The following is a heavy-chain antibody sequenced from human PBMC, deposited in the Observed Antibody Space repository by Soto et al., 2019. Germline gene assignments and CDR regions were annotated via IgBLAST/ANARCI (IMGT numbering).Heavy chain of an antibody. CDR3: GRGRSGQIVVFY. V-gene: IGHV1-2*02. D-gene: IGHD1-26*01. CDR1: GYTFTGHY. CDR2: IGPESGAT. Sequence: ASVKVSCKASGYTFTGHYIHWVRQAPEQGPEWMGEIGPESGATRYAQRFQGRVTMTRDMSITTVYMELNNLSPDDTAVYYCGRGRSGQIVVFYWGQGTTVTVYS. J-gene: IGHJ4*02.